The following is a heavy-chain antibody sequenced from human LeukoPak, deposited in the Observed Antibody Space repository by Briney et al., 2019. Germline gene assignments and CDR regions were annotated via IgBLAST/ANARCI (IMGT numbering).Heavy chain of an antibody. CDR2: ISVYNGHT. CDR3: ARAGWWELPRYAFDI. Sequence: ASVKVSCKASGYTFTSYGISWVRQAPGQGLEWMGGISVYNGHTNYAQKLQGRVTMTTDTSTSTAYMELRSLRSDDTAVYYCARAGWWELPRYAFDIWGQGTVVTVSS. J-gene: IGHJ3*02. V-gene: IGHV1-18*01. D-gene: IGHD1-26*01. CDR1: GYTFTSYG.